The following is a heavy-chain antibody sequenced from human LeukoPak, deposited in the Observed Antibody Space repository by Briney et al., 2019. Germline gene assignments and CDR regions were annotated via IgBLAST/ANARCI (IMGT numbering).Heavy chain of an antibody. V-gene: IGHV1-69*05. D-gene: IGHD4-17*01. Sequence: SVKVSCKASGGTFSSYAISWVRQAPGQGLEWMGRIIPMFGTANYAQKFKGRVTITTDESTSTAYMELSSLRSEDTAVYYCARHKGSTVTDVYYMDVWGKGTTVTVSS. CDR2: IIPMFGTA. CDR3: ARHKGSTVTDVYYMDV. J-gene: IGHJ6*03. CDR1: GGTFSSYA.